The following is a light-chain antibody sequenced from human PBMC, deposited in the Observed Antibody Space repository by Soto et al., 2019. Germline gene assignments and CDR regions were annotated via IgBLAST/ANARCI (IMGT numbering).Light chain of an antibody. Sequence: AIRMTQSPSSFSASTGDRVTITCRASQGISSYLAWYQQKPGKAPKLLIYAASTLQSGVPSRFSGSGSGTDFSLTIGCLQSEDFATYDCQQYYSYPRTFGQGTNVESK. V-gene: IGKV1-8*01. CDR3: QQYYSYPRT. CDR2: AAS. CDR1: QGISSY. J-gene: IGKJ1*01.